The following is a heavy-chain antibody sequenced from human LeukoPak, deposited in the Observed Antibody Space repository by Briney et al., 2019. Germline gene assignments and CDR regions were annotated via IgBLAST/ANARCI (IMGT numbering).Heavy chain of an antibody. J-gene: IGHJ3*02. CDR3: ARTYVANSFDI. Sequence: PSETLSLTCTVSGGSISGYYWNWIRQPPGKGLEWIGYIYYSGNTIYNPSLKSRVTISVDTSKNQFSLKLSSVTAADTAVYYCARTYVANSFDIWGQGTMVTVSS. V-gene: IGHV4-59*01. D-gene: IGHD3-16*01. CDR2: IYYSGNT. CDR1: GGSISGYY.